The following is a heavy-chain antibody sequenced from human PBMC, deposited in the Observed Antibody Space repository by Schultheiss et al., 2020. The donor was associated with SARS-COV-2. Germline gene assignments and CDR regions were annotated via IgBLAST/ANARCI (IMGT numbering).Heavy chain of an antibody. D-gene: IGHD1-14*01. J-gene: IGHJ4*02. Sequence: GESLKISCAVSGFSVGDYVMTWVRQPPGKGLEWVSALSLIGDTIDYADSVKGRFTISRDISKNTLYLQMNSLRAEDTAFYYCTRRMGGTKDYWGQGTLVTVSS. CDR1: GFSVGDYV. V-gene: IGHV3-23*01. CDR3: TRRMGGTKDY. CDR2: LSLIGDTI.